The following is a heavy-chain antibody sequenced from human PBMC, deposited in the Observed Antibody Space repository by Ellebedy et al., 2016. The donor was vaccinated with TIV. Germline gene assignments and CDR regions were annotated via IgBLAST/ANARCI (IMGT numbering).Heavy chain of an antibody. J-gene: IGHJ4*02. D-gene: IGHD3/OR15-3a*01. V-gene: IGHV3-53*01. CDR2: IYSDGNT. Sequence: GESLKISCAASGFAVSSNYMTWVRQAPGRGLEWVSLIYSDGNTNYADSVRGRFTISRDSSKNTLDLQMNSLRAEDTAVYFCARRSTDFAFDSWGQGTLVTVSS. CDR1: GFAVSSNY. CDR3: ARRSTDFAFDS.